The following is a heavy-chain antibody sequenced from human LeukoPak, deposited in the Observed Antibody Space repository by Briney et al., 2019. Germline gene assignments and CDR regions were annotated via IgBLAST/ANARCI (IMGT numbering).Heavy chain of an antibody. CDR2: ISGDGAST. D-gene: IGHD3-3*01. Sequence: PGGSLRLSCAASGFIFSSYVMHWVRQAPGKGLEYVSGISGDGASTYYADSVKGRFTISRDNSKNTLYVQMTSLRAEDTAVYYCVYQVQGVVKWGQGTLVTVSS. V-gene: IGHV3-64*05. CDR1: GFIFSSYV. J-gene: IGHJ4*02. CDR3: VYQVQGVVK.